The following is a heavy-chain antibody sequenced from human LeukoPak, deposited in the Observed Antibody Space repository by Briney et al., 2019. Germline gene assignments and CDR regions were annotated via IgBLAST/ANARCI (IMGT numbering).Heavy chain of an antibody. V-gene: IGHV1-2*02. Sequence: ASVKVSCKASGYTFVGYYLHWVRQAPGQGLEWMAWIDPYTGDTHYAQKFQGRITVTRDTSISTTYMELGWLTSDDTALHYCAREYSASEHWGQGTLVTVSS. D-gene: IGHD5-12*01. CDR3: AREYSASEH. CDR2: IDPYTGDT. CDR1: GYTFVGYY. J-gene: IGHJ1*01.